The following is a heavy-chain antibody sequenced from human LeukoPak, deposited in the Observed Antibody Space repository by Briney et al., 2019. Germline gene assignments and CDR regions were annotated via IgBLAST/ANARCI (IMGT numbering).Heavy chain of an antibody. CDR1: GGSISSYY. CDR2: IYYSGST. CDR3: ARETFRAVGWFDP. J-gene: IGHJ5*02. D-gene: IGHD6-19*01. Sequence: SETLSLTCTVSGGSISSYYWSWIRQPPGKGLEWIGYIYYSGSTNYNPSLKSRVTISVDTPKNQFSLKLSSVTAADTAVYYCARETFRAVGWFDPWGQGTLVTVSS. V-gene: IGHV4-59*01.